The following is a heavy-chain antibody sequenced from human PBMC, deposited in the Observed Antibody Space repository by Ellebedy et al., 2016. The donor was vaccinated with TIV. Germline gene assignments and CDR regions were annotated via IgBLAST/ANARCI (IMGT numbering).Heavy chain of an antibody. CDR1: GFTFSSYG. J-gene: IGHJ2*01. V-gene: IGHV3-33*01. CDR2: IWYDGSNK. D-gene: IGHD3-3*01. CDR3: ARGVEDWYFDL. Sequence: GGSLRLSCAASGFTFSSYGMHWVRQAPGKGLEWVAVIWYDGSNKYYADSVKGRFTISRDNSKNTLYLQMNSLRAEDTDVYYCARGVEDWYFDLWGRGTLVTVSS.